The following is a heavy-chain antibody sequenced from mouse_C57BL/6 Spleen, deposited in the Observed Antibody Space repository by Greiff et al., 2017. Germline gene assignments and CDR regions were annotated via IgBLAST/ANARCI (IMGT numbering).Heavy chain of an antibody. CDR1: GFTFSDSG. J-gene: IGHJ1*03. D-gene: IGHD2-4*01. V-gene: IGHV5-17*01. Sequence: EVKLVESVGCLVQPGGSLTLSCASSGFTFSDSGMHWVRQAPEKGLEWVAYISSGSSTIYYADTVKGRFTISRDNAKNTLFLQMTSLRSEDTAMYYCARGKYDYLYWYFDVWGTGTTVTVSS. CDR3: ARGKYDYLYWYFDV. CDR2: ISSGSSTI.